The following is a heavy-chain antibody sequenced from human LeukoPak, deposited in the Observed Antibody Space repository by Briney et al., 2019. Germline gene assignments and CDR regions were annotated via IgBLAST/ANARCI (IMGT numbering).Heavy chain of an antibody. CDR2: MNPHSGET. Sequence: ASVKVSFTTSGYRFTAYPLHWVRQAPGQGLEWLGWMNPHSGETNNAQKFQGRVTMTRDTSISVAYMELSSLRSDDVAVYFCARGMDAEAFQNWGQGTLVIVSS. J-gene: IGHJ1*01. D-gene: IGHD2-2*03. CDR1: GYRFTAYP. V-gene: IGHV1-2*02. CDR3: ARGMDAEAFQN.